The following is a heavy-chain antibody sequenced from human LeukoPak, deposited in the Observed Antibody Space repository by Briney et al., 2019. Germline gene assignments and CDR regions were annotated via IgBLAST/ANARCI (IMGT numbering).Heavy chain of an antibody. CDR3: TRDLGSIATAGTETFDI. V-gene: IGHV3-21*01. Sequence: GGSLRLSCAASGFTFSSYSINWVRQAPGKGLEWVSSISSGSSYISYADSVKGRFTISRDNAKKSLYLQMNSLRAEDTAVYYCTRDLGSIATAGTETFDIWGQGTMATVSS. J-gene: IGHJ3*02. CDR2: ISSGSSYI. CDR1: GFTFSSYS. D-gene: IGHD6-13*01.